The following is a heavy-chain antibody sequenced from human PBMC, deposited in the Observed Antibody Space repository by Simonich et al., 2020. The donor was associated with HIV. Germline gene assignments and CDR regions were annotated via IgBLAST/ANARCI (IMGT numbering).Heavy chain of an antibody. CDR3: AREGAARPGFDY. V-gene: IGHV1-46*01. D-gene: IGHD6-6*01. CDR2: YYPGGGSK. CDR1: GYTFTSYY. Sequence: QVQLVQSGAEVKKPGASVKFSCKASGYTFTSYYIHWVRQAPGQGLEWMRIYYPGGGSKSYPQKFRGRVTMTSDTSTSTVYMELSSLRSEDTAVYYCAREGAARPGFDYWGQGTLVTVSS. J-gene: IGHJ4*02.